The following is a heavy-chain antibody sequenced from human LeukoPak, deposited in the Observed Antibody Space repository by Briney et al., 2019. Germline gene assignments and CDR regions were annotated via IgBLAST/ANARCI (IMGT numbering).Heavy chain of an antibody. CDR1: GFTFSNYV. CDR3: ARSRGPALRYFDWLYYYYMDV. D-gene: IGHD3-9*01. CDR2: ISSSGSTI. J-gene: IGHJ6*03. Sequence: PGGSLRLSCAASGFTFSNYVMIWVRQAPGKGLEWVSYISSSGSTIYYADSVKGRFTISRDNAKNSLYLQMNSLRAEDTALYYCARSRGPALRYFDWLYYYYMDVWGKGTTVTVSS. V-gene: IGHV3-48*04.